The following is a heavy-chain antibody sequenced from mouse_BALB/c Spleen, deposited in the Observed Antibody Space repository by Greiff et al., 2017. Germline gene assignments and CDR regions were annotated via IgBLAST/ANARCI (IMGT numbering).Heavy chain of an antibody. CDR3: ARGGLRRVDY. J-gene: IGHJ2*01. CDR1: GYTFTSYW. D-gene: IGHD2-4*01. Sequence: QVQLQQPGAELVKPGASVKLSCKASGYTFTSYWMHWVKQRPGQGLEWIGEIDPSDSYTNYNQKFKGKATLTVDKSSSTAYMQLSSLTSEDSAVYYCARGGLRRVDYWGQGTTLTVSS. CDR2: IDPSDSYT. V-gene: IGHV1-69*02.